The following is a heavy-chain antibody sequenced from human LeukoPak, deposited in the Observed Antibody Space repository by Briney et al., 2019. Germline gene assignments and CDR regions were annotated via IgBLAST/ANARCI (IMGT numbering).Heavy chain of an antibody. J-gene: IGHJ4*02. V-gene: IGHV1-18*01. Sequence: ASVKVSCKASGYTFTSYGTSWVRQAPGQGREWMGWISAYKGRTNYAQKVQGRVTMTTDTSTSTAYLHLRSLRSDATAVYYCARDLRSAAPLLTYYYDSSGHYLDYWGQGTLVTVSS. D-gene: IGHD3-22*01. CDR3: ARDLRSAAPLLTYYYDSSGHYLDY. CDR1: GYTFTSYG. CDR2: ISAYKGRT.